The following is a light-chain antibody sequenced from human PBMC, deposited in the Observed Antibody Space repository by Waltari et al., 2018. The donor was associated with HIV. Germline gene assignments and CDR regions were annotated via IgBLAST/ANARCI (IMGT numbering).Light chain of an antibody. CDR2: KAS. V-gene: IGKV1-5*03. CDR3: QQYQSYSQT. Sequence: DIQMTQSPSTLSASVGDRVTITCRASQSISSWLAWYQQKPGKAPKLLIYKASSLERGFPSRFSGSGSGTEFTLTISSLQPDDFATYYCQQYQSYSQTFGQGTKLDIK. J-gene: IGKJ2*01. CDR1: QSISSW.